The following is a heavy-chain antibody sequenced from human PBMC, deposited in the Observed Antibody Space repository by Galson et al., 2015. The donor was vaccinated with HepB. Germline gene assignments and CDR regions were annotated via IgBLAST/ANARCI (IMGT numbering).Heavy chain of an antibody. D-gene: IGHD3-3*01. CDR3: ARDFWSGYYYYYYYMDV. CDR2: INPNSGGT. J-gene: IGHJ6*03. CDR1: GYTFTGYY. Sequence: SVKVSCKASGYTFTGYYMHWVRQAPGQGLEWMGRINPNSGGTNYAQKFQGRVTMTRDTSISTAYMELSRLRSDDTAVYYCARDFWSGYYYYYYYMDVWGKGTTVTVSS. V-gene: IGHV1-2*06.